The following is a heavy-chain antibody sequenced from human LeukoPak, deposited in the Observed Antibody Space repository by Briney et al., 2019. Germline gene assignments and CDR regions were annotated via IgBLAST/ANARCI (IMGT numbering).Heavy chain of an antibody. CDR1: GFTFSTYT. J-gene: IGHJ4*02. CDR2: ITGSSSYI. Sequence: PGGSLRLSCAASGFTFSTYTMNWVRQAPGKGLEWVSSITGSSSYIYYGDSLKGRFTISRDNARKSVYLQMNSLRAEDTAVYYCARPGYSYGTDYWGQGTLVTVSS. CDR3: ARPGYSYGTDY. V-gene: IGHV3-21*01. D-gene: IGHD5-18*01.